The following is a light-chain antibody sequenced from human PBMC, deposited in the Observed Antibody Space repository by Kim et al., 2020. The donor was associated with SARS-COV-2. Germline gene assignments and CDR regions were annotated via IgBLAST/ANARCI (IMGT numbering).Light chain of an antibody. Sequence: CPGARATLSCTASQSVSIYLAWYQQKPGQAPRLLNYDASNRATGIPARFSGSGSGTDFTLTISSLEPEDFAVYYCQQRSNWPSITFGQGTRLEIK. V-gene: IGKV3-11*01. J-gene: IGKJ5*01. CDR2: DAS. CDR3: QQRSNWPSIT. CDR1: QSVSIY.